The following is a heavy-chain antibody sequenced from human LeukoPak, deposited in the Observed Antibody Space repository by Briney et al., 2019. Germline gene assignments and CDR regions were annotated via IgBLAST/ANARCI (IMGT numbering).Heavy chain of an antibody. Sequence: SETLSLTCSVSGGSLKSYYWNWIRQPPGKGLEWIGYIYHSGSTNYNHSFRSRVTISVDTSKNQFSLKLSSVTAADTAVYYCARVMSGDPNAFDYWGQGTLVTVSS. CDR2: IYHSGST. CDR3: ARVMSGDPNAFDY. J-gene: IGHJ4*02. CDR1: GGSLKSYY. D-gene: IGHD2-21*02. V-gene: IGHV4-59*01.